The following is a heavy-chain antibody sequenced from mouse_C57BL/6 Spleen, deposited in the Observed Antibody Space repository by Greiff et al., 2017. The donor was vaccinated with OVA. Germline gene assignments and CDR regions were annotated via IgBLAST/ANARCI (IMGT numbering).Heavy chain of an antibody. CDR2: IHPNSGST. D-gene: IGHD2-5*01. Sequence: QVQLQQPGAELVKPGASVKLSCKASGYTFTSYWMHWVKQRPGQGLEWIGMIHPNSGSTNYNEKFKSKATLTVDKSSSTAYMQLSSLTSEDSAVYYCAKYSNEDYYAMDYWGQGTSVTVSS. CDR1: GYTFTSYW. J-gene: IGHJ4*01. CDR3: AKYSNEDYYAMDY. V-gene: IGHV1-64*01.